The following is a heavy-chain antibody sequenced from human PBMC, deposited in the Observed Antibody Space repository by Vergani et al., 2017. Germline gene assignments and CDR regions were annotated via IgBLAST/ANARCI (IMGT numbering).Heavy chain of an antibody. CDR1: GASIRSSNYY. D-gene: IGHD6-19*01. V-gene: IGHV4-39*01. J-gene: IGHJ5*01. CDR3: ARHSTVEWLVKLGWIDP. Sequence: QLQLQESGPGLVKPSATLSLTCSVSGASIRSSNYYWGWIRQPPGKGLEWIASIYYSGSTYYNPSLKSRVTISVDTYKNQFSLKLRSVTAADTAVYFCARHSTVEWLVKLGWIDPWGQGILVTVSS. CDR2: IYYSGST.